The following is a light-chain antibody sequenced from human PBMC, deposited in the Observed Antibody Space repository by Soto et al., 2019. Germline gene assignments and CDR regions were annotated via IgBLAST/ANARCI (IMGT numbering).Light chain of an antibody. J-gene: IGKJ2*01. CDR1: QNIGTD. Sequence: DIPMTQSPSSLSASVGDRVTITGRASQNIGTDLNWYQLRPGKAPKLLIFAASNMHSGVPSRFSGGGSGTDFTLTVSGLQPEDSATYSCQQRFSMSYTFSQGTKLEIK. CDR2: AAS. CDR3: QQRFSMSYT. V-gene: IGKV1-39*01.